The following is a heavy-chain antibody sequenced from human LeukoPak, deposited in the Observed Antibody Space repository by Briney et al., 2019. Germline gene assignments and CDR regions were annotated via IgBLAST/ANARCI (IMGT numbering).Heavy chain of an antibody. CDR1: GYTFTVYY. J-gene: IGHJ6*02. CDR3: ARGELVITFGGVIVLGSMDV. D-gene: IGHD3-16*02. CDR2: INPNSGDT. Sequence: ASVKVSCTASGYTFTVYYIHWVRQAPGQGLEWMGRINPNSGDTRFAQKFQGRVTMTRDTSISTAYMELSRLRSDDTAVYYCARGELVITFGGVIVLGSMDVWGQGTTVTVSS. V-gene: IGHV1-2*06.